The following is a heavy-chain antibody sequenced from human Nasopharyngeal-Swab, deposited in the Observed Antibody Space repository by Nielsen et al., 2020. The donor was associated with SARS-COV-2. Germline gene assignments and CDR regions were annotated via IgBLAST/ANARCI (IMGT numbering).Heavy chain of an antibody. CDR3: ARRGGTAGSDAFDI. Sequence: VRQMPGKGLEWMGRIDPSDSYTNYSPSFQGHVTISADKSISTAYLQWSSLKASDTAMYYCARRGGTAGSDAFDIWGQGTMVPSPQ. D-gene: IGHD6-13*01. J-gene: IGHJ3*02. V-gene: IGHV5-10-1*01. CDR2: IDPSDSYT.